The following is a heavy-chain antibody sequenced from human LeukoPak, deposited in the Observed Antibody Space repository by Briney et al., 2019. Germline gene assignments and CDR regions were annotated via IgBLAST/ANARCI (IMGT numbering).Heavy chain of an antibody. D-gene: IGHD2-15*01. CDR2: ISSSSSYI. CDR1: GFTFNRYS. CDR3: ATVGWELPHDAFDI. Sequence: GGSLRLSCAASGFTFNRYSMNWVRQAPGKGLEWVSFISSSSSYIYYADSVKGRFTISRDNAKNSLYLQMNSLRAEDMALYYCATVGWELPHDAFDIWGQGTMVTVSS. V-gene: IGHV3-21*01. J-gene: IGHJ3*02.